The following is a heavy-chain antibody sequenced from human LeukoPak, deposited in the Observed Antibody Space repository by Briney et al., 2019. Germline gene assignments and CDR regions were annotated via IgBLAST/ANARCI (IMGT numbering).Heavy chain of an antibody. CDR1: GFTFDDYA. Sequence: GGSLRLSCAASGFTFDDYAMHWVRQAPGKGLEWVSGISWNSGSIGYADSVKGRFTISRDNAKNSLYLQMNSLRAEGMALYYCAKGGGAYYYYYMDVWGKGTTVAVSS. J-gene: IGHJ6*03. V-gene: IGHV3-9*03. D-gene: IGHD4/OR15-4a*01. CDR2: ISWNSGSI. CDR3: AKGGGAYYYYYMDV.